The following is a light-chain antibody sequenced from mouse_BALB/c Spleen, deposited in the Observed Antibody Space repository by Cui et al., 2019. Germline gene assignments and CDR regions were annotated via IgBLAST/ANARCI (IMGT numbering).Light chain of an antibody. J-gene: IGKJ1*01. CDR2: RAN. V-gene: IGKV14-111*01. CDR3: LQYDEFPWT. Sequence: DIKLTQPPSSRIESLGERVTITCKASQDINSYLSWFQQKPGKSPKTLIYRANRLVDGVPSRFSGSGSGQDYSLTISSLEYEDMGIYYCLQYDEFPWTFGGGTKLEIK. CDR1: QDINSY.